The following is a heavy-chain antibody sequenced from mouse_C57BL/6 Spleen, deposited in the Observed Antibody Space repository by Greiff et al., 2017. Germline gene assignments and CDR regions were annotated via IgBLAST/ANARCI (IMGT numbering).Heavy chain of an antibody. Sequence: VQLQQPGAELVMPGASVKLSCKASGYTFTSYWMHWVKQRPGQGLEWIGEIDPSDSYTNYNQKFKGKSTLTVDKSSSTAYMQLSSLTSEDSAVYYCARRGYTYAMDYWGQGTSVTVSS. CDR3: ARRGYTYAMDY. CDR2: IDPSDSYT. V-gene: IGHV1-69*01. CDR1: GYTFTSYW. J-gene: IGHJ4*01.